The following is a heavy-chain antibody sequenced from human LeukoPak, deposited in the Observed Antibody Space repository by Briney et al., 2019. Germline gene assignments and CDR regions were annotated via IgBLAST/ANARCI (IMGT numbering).Heavy chain of an antibody. V-gene: IGHV3-21*01. CDR3: ARGSLVHYYGSGSYRIRAGFDY. CDR1: GFTFSSYS. D-gene: IGHD3-10*01. Sequence: GGSLRLSCAASGFTFSSYSMNWVRQAPGKGLEWVSSISSSSSYIYYADSVKGRFTISRDNAKNSLYLQMNSLRAEDTAVYYCARGSLVHYYGSGSYRIRAGFDYWGQGTLVTVSS. J-gene: IGHJ4*02. CDR2: ISSSSSYI.